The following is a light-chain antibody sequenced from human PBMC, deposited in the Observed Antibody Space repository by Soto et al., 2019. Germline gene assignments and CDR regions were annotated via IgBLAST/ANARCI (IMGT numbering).Light chain of an antibody. Sequence: QPVLTQSPSTSASLGASVKLTCTLSSGDSSYAIAWHQQQPEKGPRYLMKLNSDGSHSKGDGIPDRFSGSSSGAERYLTISSLQSADEADYYCQTWVTGIWVFGGGTKLTVL. V-gene: IGLV4-69*01. CDR3: QTWVTGIWV. CDR1: SGDSSYA. CDR2: LNSDGSH. J-gene: IGLJ3*02.